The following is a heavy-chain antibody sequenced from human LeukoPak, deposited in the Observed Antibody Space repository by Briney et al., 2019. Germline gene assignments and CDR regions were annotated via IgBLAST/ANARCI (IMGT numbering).Heavy chain of an antibody. V-gene: IGHV5-51*01. CDR1: GYSFTTYW. CDR3: AIHEGSGSYYSY. D-gene: IGHD1-26*01. Sequence: GESLKISCKGSGYSFTTYWIGWVRQMPGKGLEWMGIISPDSDTRYSPSFQGHVTISVDRSINTAYLQWSSLKASDTAMYFCAIHEGSGSYYSYWGQGTLVTVSS. CDR2: ISPDSDT. J-gene: IGHJ4*02.